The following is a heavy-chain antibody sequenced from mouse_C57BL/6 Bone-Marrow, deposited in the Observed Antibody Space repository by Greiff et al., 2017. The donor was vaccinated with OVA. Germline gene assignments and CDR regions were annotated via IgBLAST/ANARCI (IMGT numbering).Heavy chain of an antibody. V-gene: IGHV14-2*01. J-gene: IGHJ2*01. Sequence: VQLQQSGAELVKPGASVKLSCTASGFNIKDYYMHWVKQRTEQGLEWIGRIDPEDGENKYAPKFQGKATITADTSSNTAYLQLSSLTSEDTAVYYCARSELRSYFDYWGQGTTLTVSS. CDR3: ARSELRSYFDY. CDR2: IDPEDGEN. CDR1: GFNIKDYY. D-gene: IGHD1-1*01.